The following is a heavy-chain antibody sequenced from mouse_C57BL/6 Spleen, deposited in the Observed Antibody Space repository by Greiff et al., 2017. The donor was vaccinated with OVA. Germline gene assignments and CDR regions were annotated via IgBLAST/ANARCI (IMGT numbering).Heavy chain of an antibody. CDR3: TRSWDKWYFDD. CDR2: IDPETGGT. J-gene: IGHJ2*01. V-gene: IGHV1-15*01. Sequence: VLLVESGAELVRPGASVTLSCKASGYTFTDYEMHWVKQTPVHGLEWIGAIDPETGGTAYNQKFKGKAILTADKSSSTAYMELRSLTSEDSAVYCCTRSWDKWYFDDWGQGTTLTVYS. CDR1: GYTFTDYE. D-gene: IGHD4-1*01.